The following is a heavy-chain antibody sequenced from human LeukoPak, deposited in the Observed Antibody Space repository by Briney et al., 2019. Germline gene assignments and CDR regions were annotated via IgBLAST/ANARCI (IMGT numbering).Heavy chain of an antibody. Sequence: SGTLSLTCAVSGGSISSSNWWSWVRQPPGKGLEWIGEIYHSGSTNYNPSLKSRVTISVDKSKNQFSLKLSSVTAADTAVYYCARDHGGFTYGEYYFDYWGQGSLVTVSS. D-gene: IGHD2-15*01. CDR2: IYHSGST. CDR3: ARDHGGFTYGEYYFDY. J-gene: IGHJ4*02. V-gene: IGHV4-4*02. CDR1: GGSISSSNW.